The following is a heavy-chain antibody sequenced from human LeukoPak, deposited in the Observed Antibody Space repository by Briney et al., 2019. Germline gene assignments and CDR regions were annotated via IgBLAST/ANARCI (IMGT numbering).Heavy chain of an antibody. J-gene: IGHJ4*02. CDR3: ARALAVTGTGGYY. CDR2: ISSSSTYI. Sequence: GGSLRLSCAASGFTFSSYNMNWVRQAPGKGLEWVSSISSSSTYIYYADSVKGRFTISRDNAKNTLYLQMNSLRAEDTAIYYCARALAVTGTGGYYWGQGSLVTVSS. V-gene: IGHV3-21*04. CDR1: GFTFSSYN. D-gene: IGHD6-19*01.